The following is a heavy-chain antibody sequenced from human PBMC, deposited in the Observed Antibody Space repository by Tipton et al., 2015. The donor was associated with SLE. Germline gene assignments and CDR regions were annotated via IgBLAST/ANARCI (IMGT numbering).Heavy chain of an antibody. J-gene: IGHJ4*02. CDR3: ARGGTTVTRDYFDH. D-gene: IGHD4-17*01. V-gene: IGHV4-31*03. CDR2: IYYSGST. CDR1: GGSISSGGYY. Sequence: TLSLTCTVSGGSISSGGYYWSWIRQHPGKGLEWIGYIYYSGSTYYNPSLKSRVTISVDTSKNQFSLKLSSVTAADTAVYYCARGGTTVTRDYFDHWGQGTLVTVSS.